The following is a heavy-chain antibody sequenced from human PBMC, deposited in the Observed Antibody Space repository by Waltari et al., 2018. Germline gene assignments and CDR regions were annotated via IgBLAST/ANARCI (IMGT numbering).Heavy chain of an antibody. CDR1: VYSISSDYY. Sequence: QVQLQQSGPGLVKPSETLSLTCAAAVYSISSDYYWGWIRQSPGKGLEWIGSIYHSGSAYYNPSLKSRAIISVDTSKDQFSLKLNSVTAADTAVYHCARSTVTRYFDYWGLGTQVTVSS. V-gene: IGHV4-38-2*01. D-gene: IGHD4-17*01. J-gene: IGHJ4*02. CDR2: IYHSGSA. CDR3: ARSTVTRYFDY.